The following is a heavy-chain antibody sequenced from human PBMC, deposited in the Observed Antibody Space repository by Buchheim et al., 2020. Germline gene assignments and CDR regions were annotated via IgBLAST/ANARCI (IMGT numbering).Heavy chain of an antibody. CDR1: GFTFSSYG. CDR2: IKQDGSEK. CDR3: ARVRRYYDSSGYSDY. D-gene: IGHD3-22*01. V-gene: IGHV3-7*01. J-gene: IGHJ4*02. Sequence: VQLVESGGGVVQPGRSLRLSCAASGFTFSSYGMHWVRQAPGKGLEWVANIKQDGSEKYYVDSVKGRFTISRDNAKNSLYLQMNSLRAEDTAVYYCARVRRYYDSSGYSDYWGQGTL.